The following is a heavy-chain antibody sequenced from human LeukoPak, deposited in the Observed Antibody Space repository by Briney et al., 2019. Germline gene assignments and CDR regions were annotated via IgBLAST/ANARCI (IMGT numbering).Heavy chain of an antibody. V-gene: IGHV4-30-2*06. CDR2: IYHSGST. Sequence: SETLSLTCTVSGGSISSGGYYWSWIRQSPGKGLEWIGYIYHSGSTYYNPSLKSRVTISVDRSKNQFSLKLSSVTAADTAVYYCARMTTVTFLDYWGQGTLVTVSS. J-gene: IGHJ4*02. CDR3: ARMTTVTFLDY. CDR1: GGSISSGGYY. D-gene: IGHD4-11*01.